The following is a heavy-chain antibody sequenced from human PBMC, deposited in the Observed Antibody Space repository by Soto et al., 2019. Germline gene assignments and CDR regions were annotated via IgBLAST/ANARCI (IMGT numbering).Heavy chain of an antibody. J-gene: IGHJ4*02. CDR2: IKSKTDGGTT. CDR3: TTIRGITIFGVVITNDY. D-gene: IGHD3-3*01. CDR1: GFTFSNAW. Sequence: PGGSLRLSCAASGFTFSNAWMSWVRQAPGKGLEWVGRIKSKTDGGTTDYAAPVKGRFTISRDDSKNTLYLQMNSLKTEDTAVYYCTTIRGITIFGVVITNDYWGQGTLVTVSS. V-gene: IGHV3-15*01.